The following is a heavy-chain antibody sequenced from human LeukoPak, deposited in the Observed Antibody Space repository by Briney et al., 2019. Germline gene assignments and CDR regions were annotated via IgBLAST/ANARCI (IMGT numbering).Heavy chain of an antibody. Sequence: GGSLRLSCAAYGFTFSDHYMDWVRQAPGKGLEWVGRTRNKANSYTTEYAASVKGRFTISRDDSKNSLYLQMNSLKTEDTAVYYCARASRTAMVIDYWGQGTLVTVSS. J-gene: IGHJ4*02. V-gene: IGHV3-72*01. D-gene: IGHD5-18*01. CDR2: TRNKANSYTT. CDR3: ARASRTAMVIDY. CDR1: GFTFSDHY.